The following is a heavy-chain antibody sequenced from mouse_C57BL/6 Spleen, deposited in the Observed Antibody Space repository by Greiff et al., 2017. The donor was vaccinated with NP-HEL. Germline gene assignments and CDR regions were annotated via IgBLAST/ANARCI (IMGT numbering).Heavy chain of an antibody. J-gene: IGHJ4*01. Sequence: VQLKESGPGLVKPSQSLSLTCSVTGYSITSGYYWNWIRQFPGNKLEWMGYISYDGSNNYNPSLKNRISITRDTSKNQFFLKLNSVTTEDTATYDCARGQGAMDYWGQGTSVTVSS. CDR2: ISYDGSN. D-gene: IGHD3-2*01. V-gene: IGHV3-6*01. CDR1: GYSITSGYY. CDR3: ARGQGAMDY.